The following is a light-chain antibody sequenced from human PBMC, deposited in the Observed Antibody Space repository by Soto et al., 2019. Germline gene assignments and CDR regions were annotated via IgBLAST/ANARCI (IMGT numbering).Light chain of an antibody. CDR3: LTYNRGLWT. V-gene: IGKV1-27*01. CDR2: AAS. Sequence: DIQMTQSPSSLSASVGDRVTFTCRASRGITNHLAWYQQKPGKVPKLLIYAASTLQSGVPSRFSGSGSGTDFPLPISSLQPEDVATYFCLTYNRGLWTFGQGTKVEIK. J-gene: IGKJ1*01. CDR1: RGITNH.